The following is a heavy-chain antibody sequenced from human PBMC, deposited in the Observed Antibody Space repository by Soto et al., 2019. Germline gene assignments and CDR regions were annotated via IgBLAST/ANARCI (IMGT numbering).Heavy chain of an antibody. J-gene: IGHJ3*02. Sequence: PGGSLRLSCAASGFTFSSYAMHWVRQAPGKGLEWVAVISYDGSNKYYADSVKGRFTISRDNSKNTLYLQMNSPRAEDTAVYYCANYYYDSSGPIWGQGTMVTVSS. CDR1: GFTFSSYA. D-gene: IGHD3-22*01. CDR2: ISYDGSNK. CDR3: ANYYYDSSGPI. V-gene: IGHV3-30-3*01.